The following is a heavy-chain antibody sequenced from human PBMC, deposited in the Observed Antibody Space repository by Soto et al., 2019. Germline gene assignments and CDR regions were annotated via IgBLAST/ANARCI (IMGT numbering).Heavy chain of an antibody. CDR2: IYYSGST. Sequence: ASETLSLTCTVSGGSISSYYWSWIRQPPGKGLEWIGYIYYSGSTNYNPSLKSRVTIPVDTSKNQFSLKLSSVTAADTAVYYCARLRMATEHFDYWGQGTLVSVSS. J-gene: IGHJ4*02. CDR3: ARLRMATEHFDY. CDR1: GGSISSYY. V-gene: IGHV4-59*01. D-gene: IGHD5-12*01.